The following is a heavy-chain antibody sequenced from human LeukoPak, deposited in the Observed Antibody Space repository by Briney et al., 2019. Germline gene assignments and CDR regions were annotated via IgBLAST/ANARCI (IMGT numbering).Heavy chain of an antibody. D-gene: IGHD3-22*01. V-gene: IGHV4-34*01. CDR2: INHSGST. CDR3: ARGLRHYYDSSGR. Sequence: PSETLSLTCAVYGGSFSGYYWSWIRQPPGKGLEWIGEINHSGSTNYNPSLKSRVTISVDTSKNQFSLKLSSVTAADTAVYYCARGLRHYYDSSGRWGQGTLVTVSS. J-gene: IGHJ4*02. CDR1: GGSFSGYY.